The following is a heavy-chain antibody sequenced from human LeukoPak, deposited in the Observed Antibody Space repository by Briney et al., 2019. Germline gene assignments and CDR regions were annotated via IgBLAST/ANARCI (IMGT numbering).Heavy chain of an antibody. J-gene: IGHJ5*02. V-gene: IGHV4-34*01. CDR2: INHSGST. CDR1: GGSFSGYY. D-gene: IGHD2-2*01. CDR3: ARNPCSSTSCYSNWFDP. Sequence: SETLSLTCAVYGGSFSGYYWSWIRQPPGQGLEWIGEINHSGSTNYNPSLKSRVTISVDTSKNQFYLKLSSVTAADTAVYYCARNPCSSTSCYSNWFDPWGQGTLVTVSS.